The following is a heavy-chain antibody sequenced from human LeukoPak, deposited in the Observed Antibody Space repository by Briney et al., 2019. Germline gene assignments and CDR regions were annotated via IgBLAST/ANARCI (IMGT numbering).Heavy chain of an antibody. J-gene: IGHJ3*02. Sequence: ASVKVSCKASAYTFTSYGISWVRQAPGQGLEWMGWISVYNGHTNYAQNLQGRVTMTTDTSTSTAYMELRSLRSDDTAVYYCARGGRWELPRPYAFDIWGQGTMVTVSS. CDR2: ISVYNGHT. V-gene: IGHV1-18*01. CDR1: AYTFTSYG. CDR3: ARGGRWELPRPYAFDI. D-gene: IGHD1-26*01.